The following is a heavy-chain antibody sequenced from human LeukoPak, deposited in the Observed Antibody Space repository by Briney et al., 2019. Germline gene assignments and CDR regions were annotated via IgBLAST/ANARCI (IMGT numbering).Heavy chain of an antibody. CDR2: IYYSGST. CDR1: GVSISSYY. CDR3: ARFSVAAAGTGWFDP. J-gene: IGHJ5*02. V-gene: IGHV4-59*01. D-gene: IGHD6-13*01. Sequence: SETLSLTCTVSGVSISSYYWSWIRQPPGKGLELIGYIYYSGSTNYNPSLKSRITISVDTSKNHLSLKLSSVTAADTAVYYCARFSVAAAGTGWFDPWGQGTLVTVSA.